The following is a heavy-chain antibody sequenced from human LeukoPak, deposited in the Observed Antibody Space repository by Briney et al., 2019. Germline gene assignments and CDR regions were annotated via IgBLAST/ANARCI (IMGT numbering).Heavy chain of an antibody. CDR2: INKDGSEK. CDR3: VRDANWGSDY. J-gene: IGHJ4*02. D-gene: IGHD7-27*01. Sequence: GGSLGLSCEASGFTFSSHWMRWARQAPGKGLEWVADINKDGSEKKYVDSVKGRFSISRDNAKNSLYLQMNSLRADDTAVYYCVRDANWGSDYWGQGTLVTVSS. CDR1: GFTFSSHW. V-gene: IGHV3-7*01.